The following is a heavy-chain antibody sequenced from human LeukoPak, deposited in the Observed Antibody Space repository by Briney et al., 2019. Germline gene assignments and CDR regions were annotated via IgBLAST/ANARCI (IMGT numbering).Heavy chain of an antibody. CDR3: ARASLKYQLLSGVWFDP. J-gene: IGHJ5*02. CDR2: INTNTGNP. V-gene: IGHV7-4-1*02. D-gene: IGHD2-2*01. Sequence: GASVKVSCKASGYTFTSYAMNWVRQAPGQGLEWMGWINTNTGNPTYAQGFTGRFVFSLDTSVSTAYLQISSLKAEDTAVYYCARASLKYQLLSGVWFDPWGQGTLVTVSS. CDR1: GYTFTSYA.